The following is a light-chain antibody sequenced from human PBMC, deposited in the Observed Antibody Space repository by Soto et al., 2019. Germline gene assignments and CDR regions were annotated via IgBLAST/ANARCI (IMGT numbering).Light chain of an antibody. CDR2: DAS. CDR1: QSVSSN. V-gene: IGKV3-15*01. Sequence: EIVMTQSPATLSVSPGESATLSCRASQSVSSNLAWHQQKPGQAPRILMYDASTRATGISARFSGSGSGTEFTHTISSLQSEDFAVYYCQQYHNWPITFGQGTRLEIK. J-gene: IGKJ5*01. CDR3: QQYHNWPIT.